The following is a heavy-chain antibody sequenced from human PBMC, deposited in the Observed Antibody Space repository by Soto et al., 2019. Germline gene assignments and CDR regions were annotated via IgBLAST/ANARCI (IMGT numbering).Heavy chain of an antibody. J-gene: IGHJ5*01. CDR1: GVTSQDYF. D-gene: IGHD3-10*01. CDR2: VRNKARSYTT. CDR3: ATDRSWTYDS. Sequence: EVQLVQSGGGLVQPGGSLRLSCVASGVTSQDYFMDWVRQAPGKGLEWVGRVRNKARSYTTDYAASVKGRFTISRDDSKDAVFLQLNSLRPEDTAVYSCATDRSWTYDSWGQGTLVHVSS. V-gene: IGHV3-72*01.